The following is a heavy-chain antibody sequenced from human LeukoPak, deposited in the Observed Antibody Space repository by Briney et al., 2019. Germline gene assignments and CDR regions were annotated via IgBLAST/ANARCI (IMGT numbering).Heavy chain of an antibody. Sequence: SETLSLTCTVSGGSISSSSYYWGWIRQPPGKGLEWIGSIYYSGSTYYNPSLKSRVTISVDTSKNQFSLKLSSVTAADTAVYYCARPSSGGWYGYWGQGTLVTVSS. J-gene: IGHJ4*02. D-gene: IGHD6-19*01. CDR1: GGSISSSSYY. V-gene: IGHV4-39*01. CDR3: ARPSSGGWYGY. CDR2: IYYSGST.